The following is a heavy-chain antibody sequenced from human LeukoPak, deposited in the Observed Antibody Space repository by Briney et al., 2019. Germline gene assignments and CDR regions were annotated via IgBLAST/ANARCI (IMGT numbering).Heavy chain of an antibody. CDR3: ARASGTEGGYYYYYYMDV. J-gene: IGHJ6*03. CDR1: GGTFSSYA. D-gene: IGHD1-26*01. Sequence: SVKVSCKASGGTFSSYAISWVRQAPGQGLEWMGGIIPIFGTANYAQKFQGRVTITAGESTSTAYMELSSLRSEDTAVYYCARASGTEGGYYYYYYMDVWGKGTTVTVSS. CDR2: IIPIFGTA. V-gene: IGHV1-69*01.